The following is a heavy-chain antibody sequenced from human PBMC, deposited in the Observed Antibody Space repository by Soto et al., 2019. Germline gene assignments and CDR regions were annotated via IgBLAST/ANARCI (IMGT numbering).Heavy chain of an antibody. CDR3: ARVLGYSSSWYS. CDR2: ISSSSTI. J-gene: IGHJ4*02. CDR1: GFTFSDYY. Sequence: PGGSLRLSCAASGFTFSDYYMNWVRQAPGKGLEWVSSISSSSTIYYADSVKGRFTISRDNAKNSLYLQMNSLRAEDTAVYYCARVLGYSSSWYSWGQGTLVTVSS. V-gene: IGHV3-11*04. D-gene: IGHD6-13*01.